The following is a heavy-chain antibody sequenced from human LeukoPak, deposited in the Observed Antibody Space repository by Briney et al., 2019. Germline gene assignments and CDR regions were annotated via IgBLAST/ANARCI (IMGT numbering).Heavy chain of an antibody. D-gene: IGHD5-24*01. Sequence: KPSETLSLTCTVSGGSINSYYWSWIRQPPGKGLEWIGHMYYSGGTNYNPSLKSRVTVSVDTSKNQFSLKLSSVTAADTAVYYCTRRCKDAYTLCCFDYWGQGTLVTVSS. CDR1: GGSINSYY. CDR2: MYYSGGT. J-gene: IGHJ4*02. CDR3: TRRCKDAYTLCCFDY. V-gene: IGHV4-59*01.